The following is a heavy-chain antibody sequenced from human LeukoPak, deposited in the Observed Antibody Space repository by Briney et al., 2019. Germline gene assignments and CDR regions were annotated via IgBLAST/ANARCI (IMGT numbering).Heavy chain of an antibody. CDR3: ARDRLYGAYDY. CDR2: IYYSGST. J-gene: IGHJ4*02. V-gene: IGHV4-39*07. CDR1: GGSIGSSSYY. D-gene: IGHD4/OR15-4a*01. Sequence: SETLSLTCTVSGGSIGSSSYYWGWIRQPPGKGLAWIGSIYYSGSTYYNPSLKSRVTISVDTSKNQFSLKLSSVTAADTAVYYCARDRLYGAYDYWGQGTLVTVSS.